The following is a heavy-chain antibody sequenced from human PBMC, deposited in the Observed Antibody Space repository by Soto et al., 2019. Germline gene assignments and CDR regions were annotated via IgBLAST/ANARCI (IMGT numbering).Heavy chain of an antibody. D-gene: IGHD2-15*01. V-gene: IGHV4-59*01. CDR1: GGSISSYY. J-gene: IGHJ4*02. CDR3: ARARGYCSGGSCYYFDY. CDR2: IYYSGST. Sequence: SETLSLTCTVSGGSISSYYWSWIRQPPGKGLDWIGYIYYSGSTNYNPTLKSRVTISVDTSKNQFSLKLRSVTAADTAVYYCARARGYCSGGSCYYFDYWGQGTLVTVSS.